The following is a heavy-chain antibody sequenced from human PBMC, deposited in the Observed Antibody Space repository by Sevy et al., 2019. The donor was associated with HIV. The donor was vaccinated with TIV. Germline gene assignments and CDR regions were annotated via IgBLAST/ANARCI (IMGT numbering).Heavy chain of an antibody. V-gene: IGHV4-39*01. Sequence: SETLSLTCTVSGGSISSSSYYWGWIRQPPGKGLEWIGSIYYRGSTYYNPSLKRPVTISVDTSKNQFSLKLSSVTAADTAVYYCARHRGIVGATTSPFDIWGQGTMVTVSS. D-gene: IGHD1-26*01. CDR2: IYYRGST. CDR3: ARHRGIVGATTSPFDI. J-gene: IGHJ3*02. CDR1: GGSISSSSYY.